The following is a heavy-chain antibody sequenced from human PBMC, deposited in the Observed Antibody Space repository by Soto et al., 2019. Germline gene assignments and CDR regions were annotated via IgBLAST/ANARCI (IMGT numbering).Heavy chain of an antibody. CDR3: TRGRHHLYDLGWGGGSRFDY. Sequence: GGSLRLSCTASGFTFGDYAMSWFRQAPGKGLEWVGFIRSKAYGGTTEYAASVKGRFTISRDDSKSIAYLQMNSLKTEDTAVYYCTRGRHHLYDLGWGGGSRFDYWGQGTLVTVSS. CDR2: IRSKAYGGTT. V-gene: IGHV3-49*03. CDR1: GFTFGDYA. J-gene: IGHJ4*02. D-gene: IGHD3-3*01.